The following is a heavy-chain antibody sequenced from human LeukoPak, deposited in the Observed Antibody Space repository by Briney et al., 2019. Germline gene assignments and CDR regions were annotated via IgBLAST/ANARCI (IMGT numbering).Heavy chain of an antibody. D-gene: IGHD6-25*01. J-gene: IGHJ4*02. CDR2: IGGGPGNT. V-gene: IGHV3-23*01. CDR1: GFSFSSYA. Sequence: GGSLRLSCAASGFSFSSYAMSWVRQAPGKGLEWVSVIGGGPGNTYYTDSVKGRFTISRDNSKNSLYLQMNTLRAEDTAVYYCARGLGFWGQGTLVTVSS. CDR3: ARGLGF.